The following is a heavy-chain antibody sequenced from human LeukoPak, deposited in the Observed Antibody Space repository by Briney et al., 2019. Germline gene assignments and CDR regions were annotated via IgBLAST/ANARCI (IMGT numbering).Heavy chain of an antibody. Sequence: GGSLRLSCAASGFTFSSYGMSWVRQAPGKGLEWVSVIYSGGSTYYADSVKGRFTISRDNSKNTLFLQMNSLRGEDTAVYYCAREAPPGYYFDYWGQGTLVTVSS. CDR2: IYSGGST. CDR1: GFTFSSYG. CDR3: AREAPPGYYFDY. D-gene: IGHD1-1*01. J-gene: IGHJ4*02. V-gene: IGHV3-53*01.